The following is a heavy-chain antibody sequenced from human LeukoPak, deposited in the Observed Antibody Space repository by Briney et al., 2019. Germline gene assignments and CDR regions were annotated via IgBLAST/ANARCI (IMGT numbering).Heavy chain of an antibody. Sequence: PGGSLRLSCAASGFTFSSYGMSWVRQAPGKGLEWVSVISGSGGRTYYADSVKGRFTMSRDNSKNTPYLQMNSLRAEDTAVYYCAKDQGGDSSGLEAFDIWGQGTMVTVSS. D-gene: IGHD3-22*01. CDR2: ISGSGGRT. J-gene: IGHJ3*02. CDR1: GFTFSSYG. V-gene: IGHV3-23*01. CDR3: AKDQGGDSSGLEAFDI.